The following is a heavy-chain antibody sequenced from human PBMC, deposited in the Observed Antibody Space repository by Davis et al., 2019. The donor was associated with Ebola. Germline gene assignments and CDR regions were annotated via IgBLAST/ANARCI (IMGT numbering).Heavy chain of an antibody. D-gene: IGHD2-15*01. CDR3: ARVDRVVVAASHYYYYGMDV. CDR2: INPNSGGT. V-gene: IGHV1-2*02. Sequence: ASVKVSCKASGYTFTGYYMHWVRQAPGQGLQWMGWINPNSGGTNYAQKFQGRVTMTRDTSISTAYMELSRLRSDDTAVYYCARVDRVVVAASHYYYYGMDVWGQGTTVTVSS. J-gene: IGHJ6*02. CDR1: GYTFTGYY.